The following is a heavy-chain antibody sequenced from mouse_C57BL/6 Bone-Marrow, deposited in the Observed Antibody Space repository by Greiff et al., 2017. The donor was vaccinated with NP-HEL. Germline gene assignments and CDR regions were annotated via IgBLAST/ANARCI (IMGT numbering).Heavy chain of an antibody. D-gene: IGHD2-1*01. V-gene: IGHV1-15*01. CDR2: IDPETGGT. CDR1: GYTFTDYE. CDR3: TRGGGNEVDY. J-gene: IGHJ2*01. Sequence: QVQLQQSGAELVRPGASVTLSCKASGYTFTDYEMHWVKQTPVHGLEWIGAIDPETGGTAYNQKFKGKAILTADKSSSTAYMELRSLTSEDSAVYYCTRGGGNEVDYWGQGTTLTVSS.